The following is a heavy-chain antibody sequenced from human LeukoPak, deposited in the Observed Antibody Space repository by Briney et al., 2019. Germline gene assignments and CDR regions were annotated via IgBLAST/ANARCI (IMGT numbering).Heavy chain of an antibody. CDR2: INPNSGGT. CDR1: GYTFTGYY. D-gene: IGHD3-10*01. J-gene: IGHJ5*02. Sequence: ASVKVSCKASGYTFTGYYMHWVRQAPGQGLEWMGWINPNSGGTNYAQKFQSRVTMTRDTSISTAYMELSRLRSDDTAVYYCARDRYYGSGSYPFDPWGQGTLVTVSS. CDR3: ARDRYYGSGSYPFDP. V-gene: IGHV1-2*02.